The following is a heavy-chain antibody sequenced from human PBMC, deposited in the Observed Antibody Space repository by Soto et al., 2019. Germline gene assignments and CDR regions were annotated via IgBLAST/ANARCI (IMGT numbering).Heavy chain of an antibody. J-gene: IGHJ6*02. CDR2: INAGNGNT. D-gene: IGHD2-2*01. Sequence: ASVKVSCKASGYTFTSYAMHWVRQAPGQRLEWMGWINAGNGNTKYSQKFQGRVTITRDTSASTAYMEPSSLRSEDTAVYYCARDVEPAAPLYYYYGMDVWGQGTTVTVSS. CDR3: ARDVEPAAPLYYYYGMDV. V-gene: IGHV1-3*01. CDR1: GYTFTSYA.